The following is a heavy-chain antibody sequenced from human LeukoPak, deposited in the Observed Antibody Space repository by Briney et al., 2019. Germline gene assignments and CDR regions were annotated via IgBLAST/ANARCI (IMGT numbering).Heavy chain of an antibody. CDR1: GGSFSDYF. D-gene: IGHD3-3*01. CDR3: ARVGYYDFWSGYYSAFDY. V-gene: IGHV4-34*01. Sequence: PSETLSLTCAVYGGSFSDYFWSWIRQPPGKGLEWIGEINHSGSTNYNPSLKSRVTISVDTSKNQFSLKLSSVTAADTAVYYCARVGYYDFWSGYYSAFDYWGQGTLVTVSS. J-gene: IGHJ4*02. CDR2: INHSGST.